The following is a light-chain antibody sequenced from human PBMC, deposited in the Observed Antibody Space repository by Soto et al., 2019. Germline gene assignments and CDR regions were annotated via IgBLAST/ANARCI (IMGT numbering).Light chain of an antibody. J-gene: IGKJ1*01. V-gene: IGKV3-20*01. CDR3: QQYGSSGT. CDR1: QSVSRY. Sequence: EIAFTQSPATPSLSPGERATLSCRASQSVSRYLAWYQQKPGQAPRLLIFFASTRVTGIPARFSGSGSGTDFTLTISRLEPEDFAVYYCQQYGSSGTFGQGTKVDIK. CDR2: FAS.